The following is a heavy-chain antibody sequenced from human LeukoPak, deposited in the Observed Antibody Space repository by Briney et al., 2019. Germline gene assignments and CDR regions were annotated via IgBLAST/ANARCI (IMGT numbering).Heavy chain of an antibody. CDR3: ARGQHYGSGSLVDY. CDR2: IYYSGST. CDR1: GGSISSYY. D-gene: IGHD3-10*01. V-gene: IGHV4-59*01. J-gene: IGHJ4*02. Sequence: SETLSLTCTVSGGSISSYYWSWIRQPPGKGLEWIGYIYYSGSTNYNPSLKSRVTISVDTSKNQFSLKLSSVTAADTAVYYCARGQHYGSGSLVDYWGQGTLVTVSS.